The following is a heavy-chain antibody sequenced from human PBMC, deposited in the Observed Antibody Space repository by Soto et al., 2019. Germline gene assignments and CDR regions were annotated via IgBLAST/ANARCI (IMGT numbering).Heavy chain of an antibody. CDR3: AVSTHSSSWYWVDV. V-gene: IGHV6-1*01. J-gene: IGHJ6*02. Sequence: SQTLSLTCAISGDSVSSSSDAWNWIRQSPSRGLEWLGRIYYRSKWYNDYAVSVKSRITINPDTSKNQFSLQLNSVTPEDTAVYYCAVSTHSSSWYWVDVLGQGTTVTVSS. D-gene: IGHD6-13*01. CDR1: GDSVSSSSDA. CDR2: IYYRSKWYN.